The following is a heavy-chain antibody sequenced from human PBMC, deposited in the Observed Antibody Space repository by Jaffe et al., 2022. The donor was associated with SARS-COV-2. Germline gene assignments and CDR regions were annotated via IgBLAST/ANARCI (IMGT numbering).Heavy chain of an antibody. J-gene: IGHJ4*02. CDR1: GFTFRHYA. CDR2: ISYDGSQE. CDR3: VREERGYVVGVY. V-gene: IGHV3-30-3*01. Sequence: QVQLVESGGGVVQPGGSLRLSCAASGFTFRHYAMHWVRQAPGKGPEWVSLISYDGSQEFYADSVRGRFTVSRDNSKNILYLQMNRLRPDDTAIFYCVREERGYVVGVYWGQGTLVTVSP. D-gene: IGHD5-12*01.